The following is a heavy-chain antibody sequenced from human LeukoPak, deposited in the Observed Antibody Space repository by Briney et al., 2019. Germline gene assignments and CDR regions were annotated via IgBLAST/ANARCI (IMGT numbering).Heavy chain of an antibody. D-gene: IGHD3-10*01. J-gene: IGHJ4*02. V-gene: IGHV3-48*04. CDR1: GFTFSSYN. Sequence: PGGSLRLSCVASGFTFSSYNMNWVREAPGKGLEWVSFITGDSSTIYYADSVKGRFTISRDNAKNSLYLQMNSLRAEDTAVYYCARVVRDHFDYWGQGTLVTVSS. CDR3: ARVVRDHFDY. CDR2: ITGDSSTI.